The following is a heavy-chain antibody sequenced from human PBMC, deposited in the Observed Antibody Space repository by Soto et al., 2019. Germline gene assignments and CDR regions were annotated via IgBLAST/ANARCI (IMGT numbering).Heavy chain of an antibody. D-gene: IGHD4-17*01. Sequence: GASVKVSCKASGYTFTSYAMHWVRQAPGQRLEWMGWINAGNGNTKYSQKFQGRVIITRDTSASTAYMELSSLRSEDTAVYYCARRAVPYGDLLLFHFDYWGQGTLVTVSS. CDR2: INAGNGNT. CDR3: ARRAVPYGDLLLFHFDY. V-gene: IGHV1-3*01. J-gene: IGHJ4*02. CDR1: GYTFTSYA.